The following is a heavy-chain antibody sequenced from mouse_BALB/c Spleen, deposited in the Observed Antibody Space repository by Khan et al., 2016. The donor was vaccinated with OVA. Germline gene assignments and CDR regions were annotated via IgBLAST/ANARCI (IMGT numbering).Heavy chain of an antibody. CDR1: GYTFTTAG. V-gene: IGHV9-4*02. CDR3: AMEEAAYYGSDGGTIEY. D-gene: IGHD1-1*02. Sequence: QIQLVQSGPELKKPGESVRISCKASGYTFTTAGIQWVQKMPGKGLKWIGWINTHSGVPNYAEDFKGRFAFSLEISVNTAYLQITNLKYEDTATXCCAMEEAAYYGSDGGTIEYWGQGTSVTVSA. CDR2: INTHSGVP. J-gene: IGHJ4*01.